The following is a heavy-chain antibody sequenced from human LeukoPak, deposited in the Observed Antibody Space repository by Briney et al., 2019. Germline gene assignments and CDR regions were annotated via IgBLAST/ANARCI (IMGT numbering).Heavy chain of an antibody. Sequence: GGSLRLSCAASGFTFSSYAMHWVRQAPGKGLEWVAVISYDGSNKYYADSVRGRFTISRDNSKNTLYLRMNSLRVEDTAVYYCAKEKTTRSALGFDYWGQGTLVTVSS. CDR3: AKEKTTRSALGFDY. J-gene: IGHJ4*02. CDR1: GFTFSSYA. CDR2: ISYDGSNK. V-gene: IGHV3-30*04. D-gene: IGHD4-17*01.